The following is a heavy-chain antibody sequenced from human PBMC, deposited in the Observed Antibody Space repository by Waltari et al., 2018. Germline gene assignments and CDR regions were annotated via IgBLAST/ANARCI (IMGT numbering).Heavy chain of an antibody. Sequence: QVQLVQSGAEVKKPGASVKVSCKASGYTFTSYYMHWVRQAPGQGLEWMGIMNPSGGSTIYAQKFQGRVTMTRETSTSTVYMELSSLRSEDTAVYYCARDGYDILTGPYYYYYGMDVWGQGTTVTVSS. CDR3: ARDGYDILTGPYYYYYGMDV. CDR1: GYTFTSYY. V-gene: IGHV1-46*01. CDR2: MNPSGGST. J-gene: IGHJ6*02. D-gene: IGHD3-9*01.